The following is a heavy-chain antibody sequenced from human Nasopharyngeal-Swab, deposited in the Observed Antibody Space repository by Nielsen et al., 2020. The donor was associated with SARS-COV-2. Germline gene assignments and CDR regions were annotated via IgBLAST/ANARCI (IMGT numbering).Heavy chain of an antibody. V-gene: IGHV1-46*01. Sequence: ASVKASCKASGYTFTSYYMHWVRQAPGQGLEWMGIINPSGGSTSYAQKFQGRVTMTRDTSTSTVYMELSSLRSEDTAVYYCARAPDIAVADDWFDPWGQGTLVTVSS. CDR1: GYTFTSYY. CDR3: ARAPDIAVADDWFDP. D-gene: IGHD6-19*01. J-gene: IGHJ5*02. CDR2: INPSGGST.